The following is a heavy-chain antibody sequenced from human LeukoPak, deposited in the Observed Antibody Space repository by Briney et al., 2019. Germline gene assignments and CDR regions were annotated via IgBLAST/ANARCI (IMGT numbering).Heavy chain of an antibody. CDR2: ISSSSSYI. V-gene: IGHV3-21*01. D-gene: IGHD1-26*01. J-gene: IGHJ3*02. CDR1: GFTFSSYS. Sequence: GGSLRLSCAASGFTFSSYSMNWVRQAPGKGLEWVSSISSSSSYIYYADSVKGRFTISRDNAKNSLYLQMNSLRAEDTAVYYCATRSYSGSYYGAFDIWGQGTMVTVSS. CDR3: ATRSYSGSYYGAFDI.